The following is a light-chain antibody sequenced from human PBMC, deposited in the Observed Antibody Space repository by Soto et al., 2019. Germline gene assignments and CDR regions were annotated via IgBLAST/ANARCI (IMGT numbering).Light chain of an antibody. Sequence: DIQMTQSPSSLSASVGDRVTITCRASQTISSWLAWYQQKPGKAPKLLIYKASTLKSGVPSRFSGSGSGTEVTLTISSLQPDEFATYYCQHYNSYSEAFGQGTKVDIK. V-gene: IGKV1-5*03. CDR2: KAS. CDR3: QHYNSYSEA. J-gene: IGKJ1*01. CDR1: QTISSW.